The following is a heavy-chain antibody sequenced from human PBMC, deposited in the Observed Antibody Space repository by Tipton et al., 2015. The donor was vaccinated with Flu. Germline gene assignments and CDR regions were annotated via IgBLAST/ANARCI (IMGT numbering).Heavy chain of an antibody. D-gene: IGHD3-3*01. V-gene: IGHV3-9*03. CDR3: ARWSVAPDAFDI. J-gene: IGHJ3*02. CDR1: GFTFDDYA. CDR2: ISWNSGSI. Sequence: VQLVQSGGGLVQPGRSLRLSCAASGFTFDDYAMHWVRQAPGKGLEWVSGISWNSGSIGYADSVKGRFTISRDNAKNSLYPQMNSLRAEDMALSYCARWSVAPDAFDIWGQGTMVSVSS.